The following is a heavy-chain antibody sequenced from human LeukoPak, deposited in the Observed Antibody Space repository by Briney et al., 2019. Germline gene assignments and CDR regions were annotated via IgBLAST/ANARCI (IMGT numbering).Heavy chain of an antibody. CDR2: INPNSGGT. CDR3: ARGYCSSTSCYGPDY. V-gene: IGHV1-2*02. CDR1: GYTFTGYY. J-gene: IGHJ4*02. D-gene: IGHD2-2*01. Sequence: ASVKVSCKASGYTFTGYYMHWVRQAPGQGLEWMGWINPNSGGTNYAQKFQGRVTMTRDTSISTAYMELSRLRSDDTAVYYCARGYCSSTSCYGPDYWGQGTLVTVSS.